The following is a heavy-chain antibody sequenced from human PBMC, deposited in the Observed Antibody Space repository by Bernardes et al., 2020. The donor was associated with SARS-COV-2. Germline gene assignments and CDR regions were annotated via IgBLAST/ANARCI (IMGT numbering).Heavy chain of an antibody. CDR3: AKDLIGDIVVIATVFMDG. Sequence: GGSLRLSCAASGFTFSTYAMAWVRQAPGKGLERVATISAGGDSTFYADSVKGRFTVSRDSSKNTLYLQMNTLRAEDTAVYYCAKDLIGDIVVIATVFMDGWGQGTMVTVSS. CDR1: GFTFSTYA. V-gene: IGHV3-23*01. J-gene: IGHJ6*02. D-gene: IGHD2-2*01. CDR2: ISAGGDST.